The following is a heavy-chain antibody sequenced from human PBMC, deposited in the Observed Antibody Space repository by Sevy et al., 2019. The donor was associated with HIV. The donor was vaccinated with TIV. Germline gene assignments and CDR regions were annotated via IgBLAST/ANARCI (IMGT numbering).Heavy chain of an antibody. J-gene: IGHJ4*02. CDR2: NSAYNGNT. V-gene: IGHV1-18*01. CDR3: ARNRGGVVVAAASPDY. CDR1: RYTFTSYG. D-gene: IGHD2-2*01. Sequence: ASGKVSCKPSRYTFTSYGISWVRQAPGPGLERMGWNSAYNGNTNYAQKLQGRVTITTDTSTSTAYMELRSLRPDDTAAYYCARNRGGVVVAAASPDYWGQGTLVTVSS.